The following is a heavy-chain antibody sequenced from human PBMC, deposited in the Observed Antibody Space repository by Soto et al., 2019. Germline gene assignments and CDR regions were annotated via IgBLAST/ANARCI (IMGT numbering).Heavy chain of an antibody. J-gene: IGHJ1*01. V-gene: IGHV4-34*01. CDR2: INHSGST. CDR3: ARGAYCSSTSCRSYFQH. D-gene: IGHD2-2*01. Sequence: QEKLQQWGAGLLKHSETLSLTCAVYGGSFSGYYWSWIRQPPGKGLEWIGEINHSGSTNYNPSLKSRVTISVDTSKNQFSLKLSSVTSADTAVYYCARGAYCSSTSCRSYFQHWGQGTLVTVSS. CDR1: GGSFSGYY.